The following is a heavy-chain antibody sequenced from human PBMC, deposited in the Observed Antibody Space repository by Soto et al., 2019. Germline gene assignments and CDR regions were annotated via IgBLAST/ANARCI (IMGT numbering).Heavy chain of an antibody. CDR2: IKQDGSEK. D-gene: IGHD3-22*01. CDR1: GFTFSSYW. Sequence: PGGSLRLSCAASGFTFSSYWMSWVRQAPGKGLEWVANIKQDGSEKYYVDSVKGRFTISRDNAKNSLYLQMNSLRAEDTAVYYCARDYYDSSGYYVGHWYFDLWGRGTLVTVSS. V-gene: IGHV3-7*05. CDR3: ARDYYDSSGYYVGHWYFDL. J-gene: IGHJ2*01.